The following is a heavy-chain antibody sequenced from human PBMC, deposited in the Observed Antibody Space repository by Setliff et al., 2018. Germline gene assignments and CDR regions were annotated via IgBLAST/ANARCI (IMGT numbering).Heavy chain of an antibody. Sequence: GASVKVSCKASGYTFTSYYMHWVRQAPGQGLEWMGWISGYTGNTNYAHKLQDRITMTTDTSTSTAYLEFKSLRSDDTAVYYCARGNYGDPDYWGQGTLVTVSS. CDR3: ARGNYGDPDY. D-gene: IGHD4-17*01. J-gene: IGHJ4*02. CDR1: GYTFTSYY. CDR2: ISGYTGNT. V-gene: IGHV1-18*04.